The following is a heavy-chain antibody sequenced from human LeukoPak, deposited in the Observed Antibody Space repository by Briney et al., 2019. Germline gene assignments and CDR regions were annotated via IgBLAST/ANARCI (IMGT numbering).Heavy chain of an antibody. CDR2: INHSGST. Sequence: SETLSLTCAVYGGSFSGYYWSWIRQPPGKGLEWIGEINHSGSTNYNPSLKSRVTISVGTSKNQFSLKLSSVTAADTAVYYCARGPDYYDSSGYCYWGQGTLVTVSS. D-gene: IGHD3-22*01. V-gene: IGHV4-34*01. CDR3: ARGPDYYDSSGYCY. J-gene: IGHJ4*02. CDR1: GGSFSGYY.